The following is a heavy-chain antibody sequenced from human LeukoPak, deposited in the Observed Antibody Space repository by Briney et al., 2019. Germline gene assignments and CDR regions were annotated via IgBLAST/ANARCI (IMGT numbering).Heavy chain of an antibody. D-gene: IGHD2-15*01. CDR1: GYTFTGYY. V-gene: IGHV1-2*02. CDR2: INSNSGGT. J-gene: IGHJ5*02. Sequence: ASVKVSCKASGYTFTGYYMHWVRQAPGQGLEWMGWINSNSGGTNCAQKFQGRVTMTRDTSISTVYMELSRLRSDDTAVYYCAREKVEGANWFVPWGQGTLVTVFS. CDR3: AREKVEGANWFVP.